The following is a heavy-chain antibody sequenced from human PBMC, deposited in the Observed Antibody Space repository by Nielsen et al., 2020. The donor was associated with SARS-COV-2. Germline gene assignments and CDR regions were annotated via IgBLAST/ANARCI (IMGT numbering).Heavy chain of an antibody. CDR3: ARHRDSGGNPAGAFDI. Sequence: GESLKISCKGSGFSFTSYWIGWVRQMPGKGLEWVGIIYPYDSETRYSPSFQGQVTISADKSITTAYLQWSSLKAADTAMYYCARHRDSGGNPAGAFDIWGQGTMVTVSS. V-gene: IGHV5-51*01. D-gene: IGHD4-23*01. CDR2: IYPYDSET. J-gene: IGHJ3*02. CDR1: GFSFTSYW.